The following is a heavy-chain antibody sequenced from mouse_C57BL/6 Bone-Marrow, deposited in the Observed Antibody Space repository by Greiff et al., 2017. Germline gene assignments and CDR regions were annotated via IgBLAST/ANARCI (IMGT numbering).Heavy chain of an antibody. V-gene: IGHV1-54*01. Sequence: QVQLKQSGAELVRPGTSVKVSCKASGYAFTNYLIEWVKQRPGQGLEWIGVINPGSGGTNYNEKFKGKATLTADKSSSTAYMQLSSLTSEDSAVYFCARRDYSNYNFDYWGQGTTLTVSS. J-gene: IGHJ2*01. CDR3: ARRDYSNYNFDY. CDR1: GYAFTNYL. CDR2: INPGSGGT. D-gene: IGHD2-5*01.